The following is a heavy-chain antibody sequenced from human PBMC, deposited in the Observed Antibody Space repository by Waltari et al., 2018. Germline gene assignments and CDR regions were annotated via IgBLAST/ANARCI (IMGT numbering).Heavy chain of an antibody. J-gene: IGHJ3*02. Sequence: QVHLGQSGAEVKKPGTSVKVSCKASREHYSVCGINGGRLGHRQGAEWRGGMLPNLNVATYDNSLEGTVTITAHEPTGTAYMELNNLRAGDTAVYFCASTTDGYNKYAFDIWGQGTMVTVSS. CDR3: ASTTDGYNKYAFDI. D-gene: IGHD5-18*01. V-gene: IGHV1-69*12. CDR2: MLPNLNVA. CDR1: REHYSVCG.